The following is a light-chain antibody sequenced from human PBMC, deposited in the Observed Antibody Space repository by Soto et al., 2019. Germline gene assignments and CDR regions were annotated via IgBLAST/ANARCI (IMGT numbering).Light chain of an antibody. Sequence: DIQMTQSPSTLSGSVGDRVTITCRASQTISSWLAWYQQKPGKAPKLLIYKASTLKSGVPSRFSGSGSGTEFTLTISSLQPDDFATYYCQQRSHWPRTFGQGTKVEIK. CDR1: QTISSW. V-gene: IGKV1-5*03. CDR2: KAS. CDR3: QQRSHWPRT. J-gene: IGKJ1*01.